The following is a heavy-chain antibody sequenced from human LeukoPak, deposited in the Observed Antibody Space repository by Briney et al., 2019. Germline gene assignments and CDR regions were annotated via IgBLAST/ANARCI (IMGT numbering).Heavy chain of an antibody. CDR1: GGSISSYY. CDR2: IYYSGST. CDR3: ARIETDYDSSGYYHYYFDY. Sequence: SETLSLTCTVSGGSISSYYWSWIRQPPGKGLEWIGYIYYSGSTNYNPSLKSRVTIPVDTSKNQFSLKLSSVTAADTAVYYCARIETDYDSSGYYHYYFDYWGQGTLVTVSS. V-gene: IGHV4-59*01. D-gene: IGHD3-22*01. J-gene: IGHJ4*02.